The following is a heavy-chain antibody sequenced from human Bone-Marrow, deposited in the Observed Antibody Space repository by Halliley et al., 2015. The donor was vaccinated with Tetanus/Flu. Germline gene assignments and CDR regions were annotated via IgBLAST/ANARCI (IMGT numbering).Heavy chain of an antibody. Sequence: LRLSCTVSGASTSTSTYYWGWIRQPPGKGLEWIGSIYYDGNTYYDPSLKSRVTISVDTSKNQFSLNLNSVTAADTAVYYCGGGKNLLGRFYFDYWGQGTLVTVSS. CDR1: GASTSTSTYY. CDR2: IYYDGNT. J-gene: IGHJ4*02. V-gene: IGHV4-39*01. CDR3: GGGKNLLGRFYFDY. D-gene: IGHD3-16*01.